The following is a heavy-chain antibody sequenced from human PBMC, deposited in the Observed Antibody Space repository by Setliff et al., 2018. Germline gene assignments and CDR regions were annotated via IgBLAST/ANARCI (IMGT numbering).Heavy chain of an antibody. CDR1: GFTFSSYW. D-gene: IGHD2-2*01. CDR3: ARAHSSTLSVHDY. V-gene: IGHV3-7*01. CDR2: IKQDGSST. Sequence: GGSLRLSCAASGFTFSSYWMSWVRQAPGKGLEWVANIKQDGSSTSYADSVKGRFTISRDNAKNTLYLQMNSLRAEDTAVYYCARAHSSTLSVHDYWGQGTLVTVSS. J-gene: IGHJ4*02.